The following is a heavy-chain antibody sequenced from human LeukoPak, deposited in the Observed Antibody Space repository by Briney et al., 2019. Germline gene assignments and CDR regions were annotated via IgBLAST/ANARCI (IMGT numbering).Heavy chain of an antibody. J-gene: IGHJ3*02. V-gene: IGHV3-21*01. CDR2: ISIRSSYI. Sequence: PGGSLRLSCAASGFTFRSYSMKWLRQAPGEGLEGVSSISIRSSYIYYADSVKGRFNISRDIAKNSLYLQMNSLRAEDTAVYYCAMTYYDFWSGEKLQGAFDIWGQGTMVTVSS. CDR1: GFTFRSYS. CDR3: AMTYYDFWSGEKLQGAFDI. D-gene: IGHD3-3*01.